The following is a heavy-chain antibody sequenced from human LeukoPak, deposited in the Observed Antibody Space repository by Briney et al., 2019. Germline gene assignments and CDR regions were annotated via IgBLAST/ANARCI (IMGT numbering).Heavy chain of an antibody. CDR1: GYTFTSHD. V-gene: IGHV1-18*04. CDR3: ARGGAVAGYDY. D-gene: IGHD6-19*01. J-gene: IGHJ4*02. Sequence: GASVKVSCKISGYTFTSHDISWVRQAPGQGLEWVGWISGYNGNTNYARKLQGRVTVTTDTSTNTAYMDLRSLISDDTAVYYCARGGAVAGYDYWGQGTLVTVSS. CDR2: ISGYNGNT.